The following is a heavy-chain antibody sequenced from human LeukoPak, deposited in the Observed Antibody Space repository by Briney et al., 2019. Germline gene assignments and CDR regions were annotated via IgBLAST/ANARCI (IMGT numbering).Heavy chain of an antibody. V-gene: IGHV1-69*06. CDR2: IIPIFGTA. J-gene: IGHJ6*03. Sequence: GASVKVSCKASGGTFSSYAISWVRQAPGQGLEWMGGIIPIFGTANYAQKFQGRVTITADKSTSTAYMELSSLRSEDTAVYYCARFHVVGYSSSSRYYYYYMDVWGKGTTVTVSS. CDR3: ARFHVVGYSSSSRYYYYYMDV. D-gene: IGHD6-6*01. CDR1: GGTFSSYA.